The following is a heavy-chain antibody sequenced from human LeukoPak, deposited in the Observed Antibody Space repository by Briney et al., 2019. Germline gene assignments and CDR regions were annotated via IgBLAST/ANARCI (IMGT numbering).Heavy chain of an antibody. CDR3: ARTGDYGDYEKYFQH. CDR2: INPNSGGT. CDR1: GYTFPGYY. V-gene: IGHV1-2*04. D-gene: IGHD4-17*01. J-gene: IGHJ1*01. Sequence: GASVKVSCKASGYTFPGYYMHWVRQAPGQGLEWMGWINPNSGGTNYAQKFQGWVTMTRDTSISTAYMELSRLRSDDTAVYYCARTGDYGDYEKYFQHWGQGTLVTVSS.